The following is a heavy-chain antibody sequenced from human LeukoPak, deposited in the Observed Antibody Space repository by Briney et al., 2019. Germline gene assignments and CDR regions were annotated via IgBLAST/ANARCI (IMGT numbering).Heavy chain of an antibody. Sequence: GGSLRLSCAASGFTFSSYWMTWVRQAPGKGLEWVASIKKDGSDKYYVDSVKGRFTLSRDNAKNSLYLQMNSLRAEDTAVYYCARDLWGGSGSGFDYWGQGTLVTVSS. J-gene: IGHJ4*02. V-gene: IGHV3-7*04. D-gene: IGHD3-10*01. CDR1: GFTFSSYW. CDR3: ARDLWGGSGSGFDY. CDR2: IKKDGSDK.